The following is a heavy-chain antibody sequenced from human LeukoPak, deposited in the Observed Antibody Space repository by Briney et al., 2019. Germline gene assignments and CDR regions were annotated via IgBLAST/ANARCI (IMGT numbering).Heavy chain of an antibody. CDR1: GGSISSYY. D-gene: IGHD3-16*01. Sequence: SETLSLTCAVSGGSISSYYWSWIRQPPGKGLEWVGYIYYSGSTNYNPSLKRRVTISVDTSKNQFSLKLSSVTAADTAVYYCARDMGGGAFDIWGQGTMVTVSS. J-gene: IGHJ3*02. V-gene: IGHV4-59*01. CDR2: IYYSGST. CDR3: ARDMGGGAFDI.